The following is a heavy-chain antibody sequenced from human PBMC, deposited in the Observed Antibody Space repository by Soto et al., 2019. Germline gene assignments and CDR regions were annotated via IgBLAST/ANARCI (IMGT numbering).Heavy chain of an antibody. D-gene: IGHD6-19*01. CDR1: GIIFSNYA. Sequence: GGSLRLSCGASGIIFSNYAMNWVRQAPGKGLEWVSTISISDGRTYYADSVKGRFTISRDNSKHTLYLQMNSLRAEDAAVYYCAKDARSGWYPAFDIWGQGTMVTVSS. J-gene: IGHJ3*02. V-gene: IGHV3-23*01. CDR3: AKDARSGWYPAFDI. CDR2: ISISDGRT.